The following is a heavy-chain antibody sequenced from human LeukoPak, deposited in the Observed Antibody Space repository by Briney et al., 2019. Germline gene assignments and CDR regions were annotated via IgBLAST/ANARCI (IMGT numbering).Heavy chain of an antibody. Sequence: GGSLRLSCAASGFTFSSYSTNWVRQAPGKGLEWVSSISSDSTYIYYADSVKGRFTISRDNAKNSLYLQMNSLRAEDTAIYYCARDRSRVSDYWGRGTLVTVSS. J-gene: IGHJ4*02. V-gene: IGHV3-21*04. CDR2: ISSDSTYI. CDR1: GFTFSSYS. CDR3: ARDRSRVSDY.